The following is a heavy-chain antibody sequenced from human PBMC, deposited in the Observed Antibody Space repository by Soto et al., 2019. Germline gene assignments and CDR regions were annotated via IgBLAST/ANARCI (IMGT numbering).Heavy chain of an antibody. D-gene: IGHD2-8*01. CDR2: INHSGST. J-gene: IGHJ6*02. CDR3: ARGPHCTNGVCYTDYYGMDV. V-gene: IGHV4-34*01. Sequence: SETLSLTCAVYGGSFSGYYWSWIRQPPGKGLEWIGEINHSGSTNYNPSLKSRVTISVDTSKNQFSLKLSSVTAADTAVYYCARGPHCTNGVCYTDYYGMDVWGQGTTVTVSS. CDR1: GGSFSGYY.